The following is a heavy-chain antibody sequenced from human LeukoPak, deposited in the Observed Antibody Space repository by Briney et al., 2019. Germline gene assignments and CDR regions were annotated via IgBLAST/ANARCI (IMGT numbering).Heavy chain of an antibody. CDR1: GFTFSSYT. CDR2: ITSDTRYI. D-gene: IGHD3-22*01. CDR3: AKRRYDSSGHFDS. Sequence: GGSLRLSCAGAGFTFSSYTMNWVRQAPGKGLEWVSSITSDTRYIFYADSVKGRFTISRDNAKNSLYLQMNSLRAEDTAVYYCAKRRYDSSGHFDSWGQGTLVTVSS. V-gene: IGHV3-21*04. J-gene: IGHJ5*01.